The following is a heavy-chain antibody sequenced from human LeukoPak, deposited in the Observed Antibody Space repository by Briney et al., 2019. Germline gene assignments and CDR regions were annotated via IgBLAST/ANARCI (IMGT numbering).Heavy chain of an antibody. CDR1: GYTFSRYA. D-gene: IGHD6-13*01. V-gene: IGHV1-2*02. CDR3: ARVKSPQLVLLRSTGSEGAFDI. Sequence: ASVKVSCKASGYTFSRYAINWVRQAPGQGLEWMGWINPNSGGTNYAQKFQGRVTMTRDTSISTAYMELSRLRSDDTAVYYCARVKSPQLVLLRSTGSEGAFDIWGQGTMVTVSS. J-gene: IGHJ3*02. CDR2: INPNSGGT.